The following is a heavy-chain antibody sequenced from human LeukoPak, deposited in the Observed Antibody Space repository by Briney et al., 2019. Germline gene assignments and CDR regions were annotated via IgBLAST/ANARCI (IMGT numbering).Heavy chain of an antibody. D-gene: IGHD2-15*01. V-gene: IGHV1-18*01. Sequence: ASVKVSCKASGGTFSSYAISWVRQAPGQGLEWMGWINPSSGDTNYAQKLQGRVTMTTDTSTSTAYMELRSLRSDDTAVYYCARAYCSGGSCYSWFDPWGQGTLVTVSS. CDR3: ARAYCSGGSCYSWFDP. J-gene: IGHJ5*02. CDR2: INPSSGDT. CDR1: GGTFSSYA.